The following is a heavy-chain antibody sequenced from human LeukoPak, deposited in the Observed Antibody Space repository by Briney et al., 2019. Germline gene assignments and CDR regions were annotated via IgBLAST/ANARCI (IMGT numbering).Heavy chain of an antibody. Sequence: GGSLRLSCAASGFTFSSYWMSWVRQAQGKGLEWVANIKQDGSEKNYVDSVKGRFTISRDNAKNSLYLQMNSLRAEDTAVYYCAKHEIRAGTRNKAFDIWGQGTMVTVSS. CDR2: IKQDGSEK. J-gene: IGHJ3*02. CDR1: GFTFSSYW. CDR3: AKHEIRAGTRNKAFDI. V-gene: IGHV3-7*01.